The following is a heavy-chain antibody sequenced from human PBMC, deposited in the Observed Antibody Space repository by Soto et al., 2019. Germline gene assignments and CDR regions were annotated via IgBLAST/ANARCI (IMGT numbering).Heavy chain of an antibody. Sequence: QITLKESGPTLVKPTQTLTLTCTFSGFSLSTTGVGVSWIRQPPGTALEWLALIYWHDDKRYSPSLKSRLTITKDTSKNQVVLTMTNMDPVDTATYYCAHRGGAAVGLYYFDYWGQGALVTVSS. D-gene: IGHD6-13*01. V-gene: IGHV2-5*01. CDR1: GFSLSTTGVG. CDR3: AHRGGAAVGLYYFDY. J-gene: IGHJ4*02. CDR2: IYWHDDK.